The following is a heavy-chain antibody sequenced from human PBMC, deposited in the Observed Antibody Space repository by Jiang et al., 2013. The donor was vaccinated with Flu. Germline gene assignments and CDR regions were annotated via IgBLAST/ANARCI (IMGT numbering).Heavy chain of an antibody. D-gene: IGHD1-26*01. CDR2: IIPIFGTA. V-gene: IGHV1-69*01. Sequence: SGAEVKKPGSSVKVSCKASGGTFSSYAISWVRQAPGQGLEWMGGIIPIFGTANYAQKFQGRVTITADESTSTAYMELSSLRSEDTAVYYCARKPLPISGSYYFDYWGQGTLVTVSS. CDR1: GGTFSSYA. J-gene: IGHJ4*02. CDR3: ARKPLPISGSYYFDY.